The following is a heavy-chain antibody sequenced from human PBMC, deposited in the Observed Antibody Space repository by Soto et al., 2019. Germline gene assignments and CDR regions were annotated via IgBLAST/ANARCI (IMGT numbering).Heavy chain of an antibody. J-gene: IGHJ5*02. CDR2: ISHTGTT. CDR1: GGSISENDYY. Sequence: SETLSLTCTVSGGSISENDYYWSWIRQPPGKGLEWIGKISHTGTTNYNPSLKSRVAISVDTSKSQFSLKLSSVTAADTAVYYCARQGDSSGWYFELDWFDPWGQGTLVTVSS. CDR3: ARQGDSSGWYFELDWFDP. V-gene: IGHV4-39*01. D-gene: IGHD6-19*01.